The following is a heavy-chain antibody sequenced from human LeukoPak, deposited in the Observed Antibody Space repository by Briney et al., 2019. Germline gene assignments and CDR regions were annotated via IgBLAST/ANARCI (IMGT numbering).Heavy chain of an antibody. D-gene: IGHD6-19*01. CDR2: ISDSGGTT. Sequence: GGSLRLSCAASGFTFSNYAMSWVRQAPGKGLEWVSTISDSGGTTYYADSVKGRFTISRDNSKNTLYLQMNSLRAEDTALHFCAKAINSQWKLSDYWGQGTLVTVSS. J-gene: IGHJ4*02. CDR1: GFTFSNYA. CDR3: AKAINSQWKLSDY. V-gene: IGHV3-23*01.